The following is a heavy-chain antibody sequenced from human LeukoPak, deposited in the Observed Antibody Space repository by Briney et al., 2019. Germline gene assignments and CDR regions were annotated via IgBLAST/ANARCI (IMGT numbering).Heavy chain of an antibody. J-gene: IGHJ4*02. CDR1: GFTFSDYY. Sequence: PGGSLRLSCAASGFTFSDYYMSWIRQAPGKGLEWVSNISSSGGTIYYADSVKGRFTISRDNAKNSLYLQMNSLRAEDTAVYYCARAQSWVAAAGTNYFDYWGQGTLVTVSS. D-gene: IGHD6-13*01. V-gene: IGHV3-11*04. CDR3: ARAQSWVAAAGTNYFDY. CDR2: ISSSGGTI.